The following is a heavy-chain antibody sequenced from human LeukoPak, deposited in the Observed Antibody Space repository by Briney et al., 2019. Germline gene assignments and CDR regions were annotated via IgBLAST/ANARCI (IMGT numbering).Heavy chain of an antibody. J-gene: IGHJ3*02. D-gene: IGHD1-7*01. Sequence: PGGSLRLSCVASGLTFDDYAMHWIRQAPGRGLEWVSGISWDSESMGYADSVNGRFTISRDNTKNTLYLQMNSLRAEDTAVYYCARGLGELRDDTDAFDIWGQGTMVTVSS. CDR2: ISWDSESM. V-gene: IGHV3-9*01. CDR1: GLTFDDYA. CDR3: ARGLGELRDDTDAFDI.